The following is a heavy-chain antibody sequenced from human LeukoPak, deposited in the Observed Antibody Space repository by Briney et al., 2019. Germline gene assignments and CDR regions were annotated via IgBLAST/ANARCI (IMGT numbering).Heavy chain of an antibody. CDR2: ISWNSGSI. J-gene: IGHJ4*02. D-gene: IGHD3-16*01. CDR3: AKDSYRWGSSFDY. Sequence: QPGRSLRLSCAASGFTFSSYAMHWVRQAPGKGLEWVSGISWNSGSIGYADSVKGRFTISRDNAKNSLYLQMNSLRAEDTALYYCAKDSYRWGSSFDYWGQGTLVTVSS. CDR1: GFTFSSYA. V-gene: IGHV3-9*01.